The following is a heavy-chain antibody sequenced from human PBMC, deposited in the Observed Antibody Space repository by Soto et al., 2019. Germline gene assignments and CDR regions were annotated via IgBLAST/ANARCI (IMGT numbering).Heavy chain of an antibody. D-gene: IGHD3-16*01. J-gene: IGHJ4*02. CDR3: AKTPGVITVITSFDH. Sequence: PGGSLRLSCVAPGVTFNKYALAWVRLAPGKGLEWVSAISGSGASTYDADSVKGRFTISRDNSNNTLYLQMNSLRAEDTAVYYCAKTPGVITVITSFDHWGQGTPVTVSS. CDR1: GVTFNKYA. V-gene: IGHV3-23*01. CDR2: ISGSGAST.